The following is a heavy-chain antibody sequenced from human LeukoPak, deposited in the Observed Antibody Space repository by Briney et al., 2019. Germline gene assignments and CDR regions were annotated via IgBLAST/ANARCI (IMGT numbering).Heavy chain of an antibody. D-gene: IGHD2-15*01. CDR2: ISSSSSSI. V-gene: IGHV3-48*02. J-gene: IGHJ4*02. CDR1: GFTFTTYS. CDR3: ARESCTGNSCYGFDY. Sequence: GGSLRLSCAASGFTFTTYSMNWVRQAPGKGLECVSYISSSSSSIFYSDSVKGRFTISRDNAKNSLHLQMNGLRDEDTAVYYCARESCTGNSCYGFDYWGQGTLVTVSS.